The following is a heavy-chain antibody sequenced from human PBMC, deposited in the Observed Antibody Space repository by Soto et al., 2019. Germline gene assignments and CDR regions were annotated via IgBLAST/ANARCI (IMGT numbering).Heavy chain of an antibody. CDR2: IRKTIEGGAT. V-gene: IGHV3-15*07. D-gene: IGHD3-10*01. J-gene: IGHJ1*01. CDR1: GYTFSESW. CDR3: SGGIGEVSY. Sequence: EVQLVESGGGLVKPGGSLRLSCAASGYTFSESWMNWVRQAPGKGLEWVGRIRKTIEGGATDYAAPVQGRFTISSDDSKNALYLQMNSLKTEDTAVYYCSGGIGEVSYWGRGTLVTVSS.